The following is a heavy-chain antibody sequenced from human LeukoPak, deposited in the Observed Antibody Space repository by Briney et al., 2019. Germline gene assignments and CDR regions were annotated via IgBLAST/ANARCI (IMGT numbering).Heavy chain of an antibody. V-gene: IGHV3-30*19. CDR1: GFSFSDYG. CDR3: ARGQRDSCSGGSCYGLFDY. Sequence: PGGSLRLSCVASGFSFSDYGMHWVRQAPGKGLEWVAVISYDGSNKYYADSVKGRFTISRDNSKNTLYLQMNSLRAEDTAVYYCARGQRDSCSGGSCYGLFDYWGQGTLVTVSS. CDR2: ISYDGSNK. D-gene: IGHD2-15*01. J-gene: IGHJ4*02.